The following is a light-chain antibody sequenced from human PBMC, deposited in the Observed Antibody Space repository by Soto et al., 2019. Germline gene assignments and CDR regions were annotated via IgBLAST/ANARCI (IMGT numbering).Light chain of an antibody. CDR1: SSDVGNYNY. J-gene: IGLJ1*01. Sequence: QSVLTQPASVSGSPGQSITISCTGTSSDVGNYNYVSWHQHHPGKAPKLMINDVSNRPPGVSSRFSGSKSGNTASLTISGLQAEDEADYYCSSYTSSDTYVFGTGTKVTV. CDR3: SSYTSSDTYV. CDR2: DVS. V-gene: IGLV2-14*03.